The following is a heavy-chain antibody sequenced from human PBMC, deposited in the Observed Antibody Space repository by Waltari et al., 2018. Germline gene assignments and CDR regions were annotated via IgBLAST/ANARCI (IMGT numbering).Heavy chain of an antibody. D-gene: IGHD7-27*01. CDR1: GFTFSSYS. V-gene: IGHV3-21*01. CDR2: ISSSSSYL. Sequence: EVQLVESGGGLVKPGGSLRLSCAASGFTFSSYSMNWVRQAPGKGLGWVSSISSSSSYLYYADSVKGRFTISRDNAKNSLYLQMNSLRAEDTAVYYCAREGPWGLDYWGQGTLVTVSS. J-gene: IGHJ4*02. CDR3: AREGPWGLDY.